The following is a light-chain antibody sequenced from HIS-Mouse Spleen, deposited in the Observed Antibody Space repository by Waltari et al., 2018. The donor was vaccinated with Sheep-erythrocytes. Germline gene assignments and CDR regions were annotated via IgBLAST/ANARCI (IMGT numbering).Light chain of an antibody. J-gene: IGLJ2*01. CDR3: CSYAGSYTVV. CDR1: SSDVGGYNY. Sequence: QSALTQPRSVSGSPGQSVTISCTGTSSDVGGYNYVSWYQQHPGKAPKPMIYDVSKRPSGVPDRFSGSKSGNPASLTISGLQAEDEADYYCCSYAGSYTVVFGGGTKLTVL. CDR2: DVS. V-gene: IGLV2-11*01.